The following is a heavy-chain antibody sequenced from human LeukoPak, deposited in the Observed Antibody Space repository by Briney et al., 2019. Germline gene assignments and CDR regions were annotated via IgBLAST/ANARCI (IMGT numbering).Heavy chain of an antibody. D-gene: IGHD6-19*01. V-gene: IGHV4-34*01. CDR1: GGSFSGYY. CDR2: INHSGST. CDR3: ARVRQWLGGDY. J-gene: IGHJ4*02. Sequence: PSETLSLTCAVYGGSFSGYYWSWIRQPPGKGLEWIGEINHSGSTNYNPSHKSRVTISVDTSKNQFSLRLSSVTAADTAVYYCARVRQWLGGDYWGQGTLVTVSS.